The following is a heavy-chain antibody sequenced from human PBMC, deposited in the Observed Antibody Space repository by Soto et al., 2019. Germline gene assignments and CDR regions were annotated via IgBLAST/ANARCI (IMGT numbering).Heavy chain of an antibody. J-gene: IGHJ4*02. CDR2: IYYSGTP. CDR1: GGSISSYY. CDR3: ARRGFYCDYVDY. V-gene: IGHV4-59*08. Sequence: QVQLQESGPGLVKPSETLSLTCTVSGGSISSYYWTWIRQPPGKGLAWIGYIYYSGTPNYNPSLKSRVTVSVDTSKNQFSRTLSSVTAADTAVYYCARRGFYCDYVDYWGQGTLVTVSS. D-gene: IGHD4-17*01.